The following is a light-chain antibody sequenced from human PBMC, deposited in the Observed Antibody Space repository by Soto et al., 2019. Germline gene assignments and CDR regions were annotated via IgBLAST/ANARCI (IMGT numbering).Light chain of an antibody. V-gene: IGKV3-20*01. CDR2: DAI. J-gene: IGKJ2*01. CDR3: QQFASSPYT. Sequence: EIVLTQSPDTLSSSPGERATLSCRASQAVSNAYLAWYQHKPGQVPRLLIHDAINRATGIPDRFSGGGSGTDFTLTINRLEPEDFAVYYCQQFASSPYTFGQGTKVEIK. CDR1: QAVSNAY.